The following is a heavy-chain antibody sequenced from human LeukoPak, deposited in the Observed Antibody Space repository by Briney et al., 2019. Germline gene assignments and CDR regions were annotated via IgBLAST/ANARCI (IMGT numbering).Heavy chain of an antibody. D-gene: IGHD6-13*01. Sequence: GASVKVSCKASGYTFTSYGISWVRQAPGQGLEWMGWINPNSGSTNYAQKFQGRVTMTRDTSISTAYMELSRLRSDDTAVFYCAREEVIAAAGPTLDYWGQGALVTVSS. CDR1: GYTFTSYG. CDR2: INPNSGST. V-gene: IGHV1-2*02. J-gene: IGHJ4*02. CDR3: AREEVIAAAGPTLDY.